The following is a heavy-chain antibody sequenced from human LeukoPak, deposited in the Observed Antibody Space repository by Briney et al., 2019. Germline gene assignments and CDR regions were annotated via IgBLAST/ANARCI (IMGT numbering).Heavy chain of an antibody. J-gene: IGHJ4*02. Sequence: SVKVSCKASGGTFSSYAISWVRQAPGQGHEWMGGIIPIFGTANYAQKFQGRVTMTRDTSTSTVYMELSSLRSEDTAVYYCARDRGTTVVTPGRFDYWGQGTLVTVSS. V-gene: IGHV1-69*05. CDR2: IIPIFGTA. CDR3: ARDRGTTVVTPGRFDY. D-gene: IGHD4-23*01. CDR1: GGTFSSYA.